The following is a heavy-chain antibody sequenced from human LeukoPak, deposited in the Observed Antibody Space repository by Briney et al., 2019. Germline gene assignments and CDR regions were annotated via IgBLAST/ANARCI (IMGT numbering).Heavy chain of an antibody. D-gene: IGHD3-10*01. CDR1: GFTFSSYG. CDR2: IWYDGSNK. J-gene: IGHJ4*02. CDR3: ARRGVRGVPFDY. V-gene: IGHV3-33*01. Sequence: GGSLRLSCAASGFTFSSYGMHWVRQAPGKGLEWVAVIWYDGSNKYYADSVKGRFTISRDNSKNTLYLQMNSLRAEDTAVYYCARRGVRGVPFDYWGQGTLVTVSS.